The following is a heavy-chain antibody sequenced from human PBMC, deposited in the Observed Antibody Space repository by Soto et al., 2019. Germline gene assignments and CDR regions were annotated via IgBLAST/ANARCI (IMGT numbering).Heavy chain of an antibody. CDR2: IPQDGVDG. CDR1: GFTFSMYS. Sequence: GGSLRLSCEVSGFTFSMYSMSWVRQSPGKGLEWVAKIPQDGVDGHYADSVKGRFTISRDNGKNSLYLQLNNLRAEDTAVYYCARDHLILPAHDFFYGSDGWGRGATVT. CDR3: ARDHLILPAHDFFYGSDG. J-gene: IGHJ6*02. D-gene: IGHD2-21*02. V-gene: IGHV3-7*03.